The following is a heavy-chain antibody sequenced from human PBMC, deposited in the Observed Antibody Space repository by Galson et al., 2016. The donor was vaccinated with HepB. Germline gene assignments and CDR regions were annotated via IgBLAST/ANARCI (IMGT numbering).Heavy chain of an antibody. V-gene: IGHV3-23*01. D-gene: IGHD6-19*01. CDR1: GLTFSSYG. J-gene: IGHJ4*02. Sequence: SLRLSCAASGLTFSSYGMSWVRQAPGKGLEWVSTMSGSGGTTYYADSVKGRFTISRENSRNTVFLQMNSLTAEEKAVDYCAKVPSGWSYYFDYWGQGILVTVSS. CDR3: AKVPSGWSYYFDY. CDR2: MSGSGGTT.